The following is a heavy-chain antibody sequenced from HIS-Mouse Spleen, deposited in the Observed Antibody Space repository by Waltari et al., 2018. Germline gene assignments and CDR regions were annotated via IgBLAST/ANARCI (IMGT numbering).Heavy chain of an antibody. CDR1: GGSISSYY. D-gene: IGHD2-15*01. CDR3: ARIVAATDDAFDI. J-gene: IGHJ3*02. V-gene: IGHV4-59*08. Sequence: QVQLQESGPGLVKPSETLSLTCTGSGGSISSYYWSWIRQPPGKGLEWIGYIYYSGSTNYNPSLKSRVTISVDTSKNQFSLKLSSVTAADTAVYYCARIVAATDDAFDIWGQGTMVTVSS. CDR2: IYYSGST.